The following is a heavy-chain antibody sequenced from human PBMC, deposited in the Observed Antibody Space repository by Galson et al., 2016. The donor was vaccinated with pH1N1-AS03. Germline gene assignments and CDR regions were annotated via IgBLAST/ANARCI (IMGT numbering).Heavy chain of an antibody. CDR3: ARGVVDCSGPACSGTLRFDP. Sequence: SVKVSCKASGYTFTTYDINWVRQAPGQGLEWMGWMNPDSGNTGYAPSFQGRVTITRDTSISTAYMELSSLRSEDTAVYYYARGVVDCSGPACSGTLRFDPWGQGTLVIVSS. V-gene: IGHV1-8*03. J-gene: IGHJ5*02. CDR2: MNPDSGNT. D-gene: IGHD2-15*01. CDR1: GYTFTTYD.